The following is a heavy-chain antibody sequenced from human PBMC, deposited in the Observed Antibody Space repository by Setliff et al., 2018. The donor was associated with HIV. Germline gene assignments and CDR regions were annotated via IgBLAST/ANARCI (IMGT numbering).Heavy chain of an antibody. D-gene: IGHD2-15*01. CDR3: ARGGGRHSLDS. CDR1: GFSVRDNY. CDR2: IFGGDAS. V-gene: IGHV3-66*02. Sequence: LRLSCAASGFSVRDNYFTWVRQAPGKGLECVSVIFGGDASYYADSVQGRFTISRDTSRNTLYLQMNSLRPEDTALYYCARGGGRHSLDSWGQGTLVTVSS. J-gene: IGHJ4*02.